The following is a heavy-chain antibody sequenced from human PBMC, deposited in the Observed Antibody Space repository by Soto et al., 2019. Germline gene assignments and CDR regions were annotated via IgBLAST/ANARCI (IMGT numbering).Heavy chain of an antibody. CDR2: IDHTGRT. J-gene: IGHJ4*02. Sequence: SETLSLTCAVYGGSFNPYHWSFIRQPPGKRLEWIGEIDHTGRTNYNPSVKGRVTMSVDTSKNQFSLNLRSVTAADTAVYFCARSMNDHNHHHWALDSWGQGTMVTVYS. CDR3: ARSMNDHNHHHWALDS. CDR1: GGSFNPYH. V-gene: IGHV4-34*01. D-gene: IGHD1-1*01.